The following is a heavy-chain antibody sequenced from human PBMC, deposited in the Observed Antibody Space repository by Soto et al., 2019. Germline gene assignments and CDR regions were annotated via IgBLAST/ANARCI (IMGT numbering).Heavy chain of an antibody. J-gene: IGHJ6*02. CDR2: IYSGGST. CDR1: GFTVSSNY. CDR3: AMNYDSSGYLGYYYGMDV. D-gene: IGHD3-22*01. V-gene: IGHV3-53*02. Sequence: EVQLVETGGGLIQPGGSLRLSCAASGFTVSSNYMSWVRQAPGKGLEWVSVIYSGGSTYYADSVKGRFTISRDNSKNTLYVQMNSLGAEDTAVYYCAMNYDSSGYLGYYYGMDVWGQGTTVTVSS.